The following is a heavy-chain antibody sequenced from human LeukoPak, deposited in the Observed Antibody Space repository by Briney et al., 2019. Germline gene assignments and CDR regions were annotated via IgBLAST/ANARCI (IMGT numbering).Heavy chain of an antibody. CDR3: ARDRCCSSTSCYECYYYMDV. Sequence: PSETLSLTCTVSGGSISSYYWSWIRQPAGKGLEWIGRIYTSGSTNYNPSLKSRVTMSVDTSKNQFSLKLSSVTAADTAVYYCARDRCCSSTSCYECYYYMDVWGKGTTVTVSS. V-gene: IGHV4-4*07. D-gene: IGHD2-2*01. CDR2: IYTSGST. J-gene: IGHJ6*03. CDR1: GGSISSYY.